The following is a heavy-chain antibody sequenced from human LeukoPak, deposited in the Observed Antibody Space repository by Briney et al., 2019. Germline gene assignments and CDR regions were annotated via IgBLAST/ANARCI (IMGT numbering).Heavy chain of an antibody. Sequence: GGSLRLSCAASGFTFSSYAMSWVRQAPGKGLEWVSLITASGGSTYYADSVKGRFTISRDNSRNTLYLQMNSLRAEDTAVYYCAKGYSYGDDWGQGTLVSVSS. CDR3: AKGYSYGDD. D-gene: IGHD5-18*01. CDR1: GFTFSSYA. CDR2: ITASGGST. J-gene: IGHJ4*02. V-gene: IGHV3-23*01.